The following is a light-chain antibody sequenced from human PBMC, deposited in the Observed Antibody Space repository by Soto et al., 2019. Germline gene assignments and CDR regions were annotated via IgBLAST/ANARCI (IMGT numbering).Light chain of an antibody. CDR3: QQYADLPPLT. Sequence: ERVITQSPATLSVSPGDRATLSCRASQSVSSNLAWYQQKPGQAPRLVIYGASTRATAIPARFSGSGSGTEFTLTFSSLQSEDFAVYYCQQYADLPPLTFGGGTKVEIK. CDR2: GAS. CDR1: QSVSSN. J-gene: IGKJ4*01. V-gene: IGKV3-15*01.